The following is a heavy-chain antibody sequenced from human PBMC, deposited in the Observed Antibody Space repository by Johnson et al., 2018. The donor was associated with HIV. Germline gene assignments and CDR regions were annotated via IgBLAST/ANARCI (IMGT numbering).Heavy chain of an antibody. J-gene: IGHJ3*01. CDR1: AFTVSDNY. CDR2: IYSGGST. V-gene: IGHV3-66*01. Sequence: MLLVESGGGLVQPGGSLRLSCAASAFTVSDNYLSWVRQAPGKGLEWVSVIYSGGSTYYADSVKGRFTISRDNSKNTLYLQMNSLKTEDTAVYYCARGFDWHWPTSAFHVWGQGTMVSVSS. D-gene: IGHD3-9*01. CDR3: ARGFDWHWPTSAFHV.